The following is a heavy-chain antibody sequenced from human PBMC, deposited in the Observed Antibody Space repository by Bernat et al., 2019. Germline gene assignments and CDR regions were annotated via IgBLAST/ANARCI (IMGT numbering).Heavy chain of an antibody. V-gene: IGHV4-4*07. CDR3: ARGPDAFDI. Sequence: QVQLQESGPGLVKPSETLSLTCTVSGGSISSYYWSWIRQRAGKGLESIRRIHNSGSTNYNPSLKGRVTMSVDTSKNQFSLKLSSVTAADTAVYYCARGPDAFDIWGQGTMVTVSS. CDR1: GGSISSYY. J-gene: IGHJ3*02. CDR2: IHNSGST.